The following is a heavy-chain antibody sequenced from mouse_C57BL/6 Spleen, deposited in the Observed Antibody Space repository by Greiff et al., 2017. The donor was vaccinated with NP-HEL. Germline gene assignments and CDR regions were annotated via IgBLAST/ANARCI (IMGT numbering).Heavy chain of an antibody. CDR3: ARALGSEGYFDV. V-gene: IGHV3-1*01. Sequence: EVQLQESGPGMVKPSQSLSLTCTVTGYSITSGYDWHWIRHFPGNKLEWMGYISYSGSTNYNPSLKSRISITHDTSKNHFFLKLNSVTTEDTATYYCARALGSEGYFDVWGTGTTVTVSS. J-gene: IGHJ1*03. CDR2: ISYSGST. D-gene: IGHD1-1*01. CDR1: GYSITSGYD.